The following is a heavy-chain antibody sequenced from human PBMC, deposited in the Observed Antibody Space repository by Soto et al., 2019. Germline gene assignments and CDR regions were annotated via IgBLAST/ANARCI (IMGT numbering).Heavy chain of an antibody. CDR2: IYYSGST. J-gene: IGHJ4*02. CDR3: ARGPRDYYDSSGYPDY. D-gene: IGHD3-22*01. V-gene: IGHV4-59*01. Sequence: QVQLQESGPGLVKPSETLSLTCTVSGGSISSYYWSWIRQPPGKGLEWIGYIYYSGSTNYNPSLKSRVTISVDTCKNQFSLKLSSVTAADTAVYYCARGPRDYYDSSGYPDYWGQGTLVTVSS. CDR1: GGSISSYY.